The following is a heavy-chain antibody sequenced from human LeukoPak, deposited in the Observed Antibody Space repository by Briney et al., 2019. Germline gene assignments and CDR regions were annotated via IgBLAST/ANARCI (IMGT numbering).Heavy chain of an antibody. D-gene: IGHD6-19*01. CDR1: GFTFSSYA. Sequence: GGSLRLSCAASGFTFSSYAMTWVRQAPGKGLEWVSAISGSGADTYYADSVRGRFSISRDNSKNTLYLQMNSLTAEDTAVYCCAKDFSRALISGWRFDYWGQGTLVTVSS. CDR3: AKDFSRALISGWRFDY. J-gene: IGHJ4*02. V-gene: IGHV3-23*01. CDR2: ISGSGADT.